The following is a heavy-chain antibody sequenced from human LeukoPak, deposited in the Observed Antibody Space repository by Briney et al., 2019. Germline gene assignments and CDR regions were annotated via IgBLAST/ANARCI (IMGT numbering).Heavy chain of an antibody. CDR2: IYYSGST. Sequence: PSETLSLTCTVSGGSISSSSYYWGWIRQPPGKGLEWIGSIYYSGSTYYNPSLKSRVTISVDTSKNQFSLKLSSVTAADTAVYYCARAPYSYYYYYYMDVWGKGTTVTVSS. CDR1: GGSISSSSYY. D-gene: IGHD4-11*01. CDR3: ARAPYSYYYYYYMDV. V-gene: IGHV4-39*07. J-gene: IGHJ6*03.